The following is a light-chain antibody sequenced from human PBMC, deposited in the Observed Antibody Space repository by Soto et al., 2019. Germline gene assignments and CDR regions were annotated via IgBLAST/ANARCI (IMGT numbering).Light chain of an antibody. CDR1: RSNIGSNT. CDR3: AAWDDSLSGWV. CDR2: SNN. J-gene: IGLJ3*02. V-gene: IGLV1-44*01. Sequence: QLVLTQPPSASGTPGQRVTISCSGSRSNIGSNTVNWYQQLPGTAPKVLIYSNNQRPSGVPDRFSGSKSGTSASLAITGLQAGDEADYCCAAWDDSLSGWVFGGGTQLTVL.